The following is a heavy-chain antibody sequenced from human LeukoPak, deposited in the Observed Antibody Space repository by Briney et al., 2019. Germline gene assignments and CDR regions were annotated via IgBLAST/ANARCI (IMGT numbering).Heavy chain of an antibody. D-gene: IGHD3-16*01. CDR2: TNPNSGNT. CDR1: GYTFTSYD. CDR3: ARGPRGDYYYYGMDV. Sequence: GASVKVSCKASGYTFTSYDINWVRQATGQGLEWMGWTNPNSGNTGYAQKFQGRVTMTRNTSISTAYMELSSLRSEDTAVYYCARGPRGDYYYYGMDVWGQGTTVTVSS. J-gene: IGHJ6*02. V-gene: IGHV1-8*01.